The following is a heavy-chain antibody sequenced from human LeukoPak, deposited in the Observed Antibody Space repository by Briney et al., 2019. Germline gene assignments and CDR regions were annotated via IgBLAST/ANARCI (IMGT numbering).Heavy chain of an antibody. CDR2: IYHSGST. J-gene: IGHJ4*02. CDR1: GGSISSSSYY. V-gene: IGHV4-30-2*01. CDR3: ARDLFGGFGVAYDY. D-gene: IGHD3-3*01. Sequence: SETLSLTCTVSGGSISSSSYYWSWIRQPPGKGLEWIGYIYHSGSTYYNPSLKSRVTISVDRSKNQFSLKLSSVTAADTAVYYCARDLFGGFGVAYDYWGQGTLVTVSS.